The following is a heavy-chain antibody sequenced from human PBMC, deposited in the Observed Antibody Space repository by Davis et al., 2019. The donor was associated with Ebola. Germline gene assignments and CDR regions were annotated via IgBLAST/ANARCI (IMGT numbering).Heavy chain of an antibody. CDR2: ISSSGSTI. D-gene: IGHD6-6*01. CDR3: ARDNYDKYSSSSAIDI. Sequence: PGGSLRLSCAASGFTFSDYYMSWIRQAPGKGLEWVSYISSSGSTIYYADSVKGRFTISRDNAKNSLYLQMNSLRAEDTAVYYCARDNYDKYSSSSAIDIWGQGTMVTVSS. J-gene: IGHJ3*02. V-gene: IGHV3-11*01. CDR1: GFTFSDYY.